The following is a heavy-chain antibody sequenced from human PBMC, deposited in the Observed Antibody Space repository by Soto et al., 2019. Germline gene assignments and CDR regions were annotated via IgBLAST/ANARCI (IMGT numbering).Heavy chain of an antibody. D-gene: IGHD3-10*01. CDR1: GGSISSYY. V-gene: IGHV4-59*08. J-gene: IGHJ4*02. CDR2: IYYSGST. Sequence: SETLSLTCTVSGGSISSYYWSWIRQPPGKGLEWIGYIYYSGSTNYNPSLKSRVTISVDTSKNQFSLKLSSVTAADTAVYYCARQLPRGVFDYWGQGTLVTVS. CDR3: ARQLPRGVFDY.